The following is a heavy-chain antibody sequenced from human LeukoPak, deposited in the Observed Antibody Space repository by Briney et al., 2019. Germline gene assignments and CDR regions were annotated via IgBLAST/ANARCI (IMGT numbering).Heavy chain of an antibody. J-gene: IGHJ6*02. Sequence: GGSLRLSCAASGFTVSSNYMSWVRQAPGKGLEWVSVIYSGGSTYYADSVKGRFTISRDNSKNTLYLQMNSLRAEDTAVYYCAGDLAMYSGSTYYYYGMDVWGQGTTVTVSS. CDR3: AGDLAMYSGSTYYYYGMDV. CDR1: GFTVSSNY. D-gene: IGHD3-10*01. CDR2: IYSGGST. V-gene: IGHV3-66*01.